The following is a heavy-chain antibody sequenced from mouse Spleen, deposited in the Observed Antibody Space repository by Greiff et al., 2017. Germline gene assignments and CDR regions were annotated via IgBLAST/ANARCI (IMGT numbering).Heavy chain of an antibody. D-gene: IGHD1-1*01. Sequence: EVQRVESGGGLVKPGGSLKLSCAASGFTFSDYYMYWVRQTPEKRLEWVATISDGGSYTYYPDSVKGRFTISRDNAKNNLYLQMSSLKSEDTAMYSCARDLYNYGSSPRFAYWGQGTLVTVSA. CDR3: ARDLYNYGSSPRFAY. CDR2: ISDGGSYT. CDR1: GFTFSDYY. J-gene: IGHJ3*01. V-gene: IGHV5-4*02.